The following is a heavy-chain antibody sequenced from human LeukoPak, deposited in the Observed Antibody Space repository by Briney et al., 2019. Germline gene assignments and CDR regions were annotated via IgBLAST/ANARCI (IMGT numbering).Heavy chain of an antibody. D-gene: IGHD6-19*01. J-gene: IGHJ6*02. CDR2: INHSGST. V-gene: IGHV4-34*01. Sequence: SETLSLTCTVSGGSISSYYWSWIRQPPGKGLEWIGEINHSGSTNYNPSLKSRVTISVDTSKNQFSLKLSSVTAADTAVYYCARERYSSGWSYYYYYYGMDVWGQGTTVTVSS. CDR1: GGSISSYY. CDR3: ARERYSSGWSYYYYYYGMDV.